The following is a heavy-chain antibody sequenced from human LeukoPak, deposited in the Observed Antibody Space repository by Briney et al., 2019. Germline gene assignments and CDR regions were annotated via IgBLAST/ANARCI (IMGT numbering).Heavy chain of an antibody. CDR1: GFTFSSHG. CDR3: AKDWSISMLLPTA. CDR2: IGGTGGFIT. V-gene: IGHV3-23*01. J-gene: IGHJ5*02. Sequence: SGGSLRLSCAASGFTFSSHGMNWVRQAPGKGLEWVSGIGGTGGFITYYAESVKGRSTVSRDNSKNKLYLQMNSLRAEDTAVYYCAKDWSISMLLPTAWGQGTLVTVSS. D-gene: IGHD2/OR15-2a*01.